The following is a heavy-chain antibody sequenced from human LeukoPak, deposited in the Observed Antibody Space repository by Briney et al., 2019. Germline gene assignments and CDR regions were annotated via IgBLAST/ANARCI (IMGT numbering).Heavy chain of an antibody. V-gene: IGHV3-30*03. CDR3: ARRRYSGSSQHFDY. D-gene: IGHD1-26*01. Sequence: GGSLRLSCAASGFTFSSYGMHWVRQAPGKGLEWVAVISYDGSNKYYADSVKGRFTISRDNSKNTLYLQMNSLRAEDTAVYYCARRRYSGSSQHFDYWGQGTLVTVSS. CDR1: GFTFSSYG. CDR2: ISYDGSNK. J-gene: IGHJ4*02.